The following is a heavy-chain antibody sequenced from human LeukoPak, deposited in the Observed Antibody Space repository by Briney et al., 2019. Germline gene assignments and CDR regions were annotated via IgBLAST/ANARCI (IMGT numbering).Heavy chain of an antibody. D-gene: IGHD3-22*01. J-gene: IGHJ6*03. Sequence: SETLSLTCTVSGGSISSYYWSWIRQPPGKGLEWIGNIYYSGSTNYNPSLKSRVTISVDTSKNQFSLKLSSVTAADTAVYYCARGHRYYYDSSGYYRAYYYYYMDVWGKGTTVTVSS. V-gene: IGHV4-59*01. CDR1: GGSISSYY. CDR2: IYYSGST. CDR3: ARGHRYYYDSSGYYRAYYYYYMDV.